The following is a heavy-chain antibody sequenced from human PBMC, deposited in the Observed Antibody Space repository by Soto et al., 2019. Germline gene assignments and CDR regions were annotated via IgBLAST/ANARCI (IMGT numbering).Heavy chain of an antibody. D-gene: IGHD6-13*01. V-gene: IGHV1-2*04. CDR3: ARGIAAAGNSYWFDP. CDR1: GYTFTGCY. CDR2: INPNSGGT. J-gene: IGHJ5*02. Sequence: GASVKVSGEASGYTFTGCYIHWVRQAPGQGLEWMGWINPNSGGTNYAQKFQGWVTMTRDTSISTAYMELSRLRSDDTAVYYCARGIAAAGNSYWFDPWGQGTLVTVSS.